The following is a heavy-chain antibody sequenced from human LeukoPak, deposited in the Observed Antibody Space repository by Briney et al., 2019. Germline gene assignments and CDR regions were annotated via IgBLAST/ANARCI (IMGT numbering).Heavy chain of an antibody. CDR1: GASINTHY. CDR2: SFYSGST. CDR3: ASTADY. J-gene: IGHJ4*02. V-gene: IGHV4-59*11. Sequence: SETLSLTCTVSGASINTHYWGWVRQPPGKGLEWIGHSFYSGSTNYNPSLKSRVTISVDRSKNQFSLKVRSMTAADTAVYYCASTADYWGQGTLVTVSS. D-gene: IGHD4-17*01.